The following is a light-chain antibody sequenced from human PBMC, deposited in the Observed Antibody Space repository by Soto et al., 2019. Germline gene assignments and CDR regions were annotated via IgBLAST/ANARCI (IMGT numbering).Light chain of an antibody. Sequence: DIQITHSPSTLSSSVLYIFTITCLASQSISSWLAWYQQKPGKAPKVLIYDASSLESGVPSRFSGSGFGTEFTLTITRLQPDDFATYYCQQYQSHSKTFGQGTKVDIK. CDR2: DAS. CDR3: QQYQSHSKT. V-gene: IGKV1-5*01. CDR1: QSISSW. J-gene: IGKJ1*01.